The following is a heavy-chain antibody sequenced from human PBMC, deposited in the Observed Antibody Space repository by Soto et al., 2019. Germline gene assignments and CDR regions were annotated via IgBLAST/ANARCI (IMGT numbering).Heavy chain of an antibody. D-gene: IGHD3-22*01. J-gene: IGHJ5*02. CDR3: ASEKYYYDSSGHPPWFDP. CDR2: IYYSGST. V-gene: IGHV4-30-4*01. CDR1: GGSISSRDYY. Sequence: SETLSLTCTVSGGSISSRDYYWSWIRQPPGKGLEWIGYIYYSGSTYYNPSLKSRVTISVDTSKNQFSLKLSSVTAADTAVYYCASEKYYYDSSGHPPWFDPWGQGTLVTVSS.